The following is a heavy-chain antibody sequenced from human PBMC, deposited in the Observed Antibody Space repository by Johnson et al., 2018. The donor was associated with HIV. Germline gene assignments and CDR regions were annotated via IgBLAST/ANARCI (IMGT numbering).Heavy chain of an antibody. CDR2: ISGSGGST. Sequence: VQLVESGGGLVQPGGSLRLSCAASGFTFSSYAMSWVRQAPGKGLEWVSAISGSGGSTYYADSVKGRFTISRDNSKNTLYLKMNSLRAEDMAVDYCGNLPTQLPPGNIAFDIWGQGTMVTVSS. D-gene: IGHD2-2*01. CDR1: GFTFSSYA. J-gene: IGHJ3*02. CDR3: GNLPTQLPPGNIAFDI. V-gene: IGHV3-23*04.